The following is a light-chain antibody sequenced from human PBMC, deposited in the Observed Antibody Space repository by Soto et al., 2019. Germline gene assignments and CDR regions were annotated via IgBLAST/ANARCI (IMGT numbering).Light chain of an antibody. CDR1: NIGTKS. V-gene: IGLV3-21*04. CDR3: QVWDRSSDHVV. Sequence: SYELTQPPSVSVAPGKTARITCGGNNIGTKSVHWYQRKPGQAPVVVIYYDGDRPSGIPERFSGSNAENTATLTISRVEAGDEADYYCQVWDRSSDHVVFGGGTKLTVL. J-gene: IGLJ2*01. CDR2: YDG.